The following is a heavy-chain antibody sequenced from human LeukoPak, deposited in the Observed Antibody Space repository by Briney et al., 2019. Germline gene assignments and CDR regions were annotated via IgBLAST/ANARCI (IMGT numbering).Heavy chain of an antibody. J-gene: IGHJ4*02. Sequence: ASVKVSCKASGYTFTSYGISWVRQAPGQGLEWMGWISGYKGNTNYAQKLQGRVTMTTDTSTSTAYMELRSLRSDDTAVYYCARWVGSGWYGGYWGQGTLVTVSS. V-gene: IGHV1-18*01. D-gene: IGHD6-19*01. CDR2: ISGYKGNT. CDR1: GYTFTSYG. CDR3: ARWVGSGWYGGY.